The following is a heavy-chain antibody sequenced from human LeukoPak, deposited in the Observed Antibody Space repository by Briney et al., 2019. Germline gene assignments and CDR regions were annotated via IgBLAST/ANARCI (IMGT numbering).Heavy chain of an antibody. V-gene: IGHV1-18*01. CDR2: ISAYNGNT. Sequence: GASVKVSCKASGYTFTSYGISWVRQAPGQGLEWMGWISAYNGNTNYAQKFQGRVTMTEDTSTDTAYMELSSLRSEDTAVYYCATDHPYSGSRNHWGQGTLVTVSS. J-gene: IGHJ5*02. CDR3: ATDHPYSGSRNH. D-gene: IGHD5-12*01. CDR1: GYTFTSYG.